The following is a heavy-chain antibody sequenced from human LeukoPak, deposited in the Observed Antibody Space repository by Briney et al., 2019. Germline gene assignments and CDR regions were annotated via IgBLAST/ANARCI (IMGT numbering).Heavy chain of an antibody. J-gene: IGHJ4*02. Sequence: GGSLRLSCAASGFTFSSYWMSWVRQAPGKGLEWVAHIKKDGSEKYYVDSVKGRFTISRDNAKKSLYLQMNSLRAEDTAVYYCARGIGSLGYSYGNDYWGQGTLVTVSS. D-gene: IGHD5-18*01. CDR3: ARGIGSLGYSYGNDY. V-gene: IGHV3-7*01. CDR2: IKKDGSEK. CDR1: GFTFSSYW.